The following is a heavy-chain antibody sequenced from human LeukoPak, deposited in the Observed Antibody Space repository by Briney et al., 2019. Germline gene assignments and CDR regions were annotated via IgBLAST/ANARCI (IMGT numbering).Heavy chain of an antibody. Sequence: RASVKVSCKASGYTFTSYDINWVRQATGQGLEWMGWMNPNSGNTGYAQKFQGRVTMTRNISISTAYMELSSLRSEDTAVYYCAKGKAYSSLSASFGFWGQGTLVTVSS. CDR2: MNPNSGNT. D-gene: IGHD6-6*01. CDR1: GYTFTSYD. CDR3: AKGKAYSSLSASFGF. J-gene: IGHJ4*02. V-gene: IGHV1-8*01.